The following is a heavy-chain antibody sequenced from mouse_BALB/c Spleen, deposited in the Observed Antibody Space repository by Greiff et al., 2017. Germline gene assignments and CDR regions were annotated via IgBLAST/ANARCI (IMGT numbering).Heavy chain of an antibody. CDR2: IWAGGST. V-gene: IGHV2-9*02. CDR1: GFSLTSYG. Sequence: VQLQQSGPGLVAPSQSLSITCTVSGFSLTSYGVHWVRQPPGKGLEWLGVIWAGGSTNYNSALMSRLSISKDNSKSQVFLKMNSLQTDDTAMYYCARVTGGNYDYAMDYWGQGTSVTVSA. CDR3: ARVTGGNYDYAMDY. J-gene: IGHJ4*01. D-gene: IGHD2-1*01.